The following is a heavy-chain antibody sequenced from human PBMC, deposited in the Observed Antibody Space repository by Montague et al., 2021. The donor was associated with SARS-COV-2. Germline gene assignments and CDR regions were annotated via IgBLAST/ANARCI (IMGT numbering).Heavy chain of an antibody. CDR2: IYHSGST. Sequence: SETLSLTCTVSGYSISSGYYWGWIRQPPGKGLEWIGSIYHSGSTYYNPSLKSRVTISVDTSKNQFSLKLSSVTAADTAVYYCARDKAEYIVVVPAVPLAYGMDVWGQGTTVTVSS. CDR1: GYSISSGYY. J-gene: IGHJ6*02. D-gene: IGHD2-2*01. V-gene: IGHV4-38-2*02. CDR3: ARDKAEYIVVVPAVPLAYGMDV.